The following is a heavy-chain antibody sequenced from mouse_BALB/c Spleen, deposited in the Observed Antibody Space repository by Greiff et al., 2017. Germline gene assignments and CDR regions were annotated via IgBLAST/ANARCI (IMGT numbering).Heavy chain of an antibody. D-gene: IGHD1-2*01. CDR1: GFTFSDYY. V-gene: IGHV5-4*02. CDR3: ARDHGGWFAY. J-gene: IGHJ3*01. CDR2: ISDGGGYT. Sequence: EVQLVESGGGLVKPGGSLKLSCAASGFTFSDYYMYWVRQTPEKRLEWVATISDGGGYTYYPDSVKGRFTISRDNAKNTLYLQMSSLESEDTAMYYCARDHGGWFAYWGQGTMVTVSA.